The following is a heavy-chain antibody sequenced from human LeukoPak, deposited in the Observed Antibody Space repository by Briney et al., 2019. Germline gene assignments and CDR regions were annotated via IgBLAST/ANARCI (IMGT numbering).Heavy chain of an antibody. CDR2: IYYSGST. D-gene: IGHD6-19*01. CDR3: ARAGYVPIDY. V-gene: IGHV4-59*12. J-gene: IGHJ4*02. Sequence: SETLSLTCTVSGGSISSYYWSWIRQPPGKGLEWIGYIYYSGSTNYNPSLKSRVTISVDTSKNQFSLKLSSVTAADTAVYYCARAGYVPIDYWGQGTLVTVSS. CDR1: GGSISSYY.